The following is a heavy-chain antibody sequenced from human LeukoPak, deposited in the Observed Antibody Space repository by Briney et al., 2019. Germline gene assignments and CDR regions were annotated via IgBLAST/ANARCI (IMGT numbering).Heavy chain of an antibody. CDR3: TRGFWSGYFFDY. Sequence: GGSLRFSCTASGFTFGEYAMSWVRQAPGKGLEWVAFIRSKAYGGTTEYAASVKGRFTISRDDSKSIAYLQMNSLKTEDTAVYYCTRGFWSGYFFDYWGQGTLVTVSS. V-gene: IGHV3-49*04. CDR1: GFTFGEYA. CDR2: IRSKAYGGTT. J-gene: IGHJ4*02. D-gene: IGHD3-3*01.